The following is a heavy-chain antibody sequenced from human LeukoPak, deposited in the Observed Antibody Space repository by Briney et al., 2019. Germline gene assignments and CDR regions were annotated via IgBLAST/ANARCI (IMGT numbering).Heavy chain of an antibody. V-gene: IGHV4-34*01. CDR1: GGSFSGYY. J-gene: IGHJ3*02. CDR3: ATAFYWRGDI. Sequence: SETLSLTCAVYGGSFSGYYWSWFRQPPGKGLEWIGEINHSGSTNYNPSLKSRVTISVDTSKNQFSLKLSSVTAADTAVYYCATAFYWRGDIWGQGTMVTVSS. CDR2: INHSGST. D-gene: IGHD2-15*01.